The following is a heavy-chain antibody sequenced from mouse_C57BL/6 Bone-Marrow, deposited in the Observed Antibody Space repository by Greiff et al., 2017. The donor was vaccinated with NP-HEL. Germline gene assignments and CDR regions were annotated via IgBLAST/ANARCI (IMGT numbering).Heavy chain of an antibody. CDR3: ARSDGYSYYDAMDD. D-gene: IGHD2-3*01. J-gene: IGHJ4*01. V-gene: IGHV1-39*01. CDR1: GYSFTDYN. Sequence: EVQLQQSGPELVKPGASVKISCKASGYSFTDYNMNWVKQSNGKSLEWIGEINPNYGTTSYNQKFKGKSTLTVDQSSSTAYMQLNSLTSEDSAVYYCARSDGYSYYDAMDDWGQGTSVTVSS. CDR2: INPNYGTT.